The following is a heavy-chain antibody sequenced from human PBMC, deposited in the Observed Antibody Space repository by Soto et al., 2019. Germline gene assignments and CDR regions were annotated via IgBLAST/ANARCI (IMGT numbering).Heavy chain of an antibody. D-gene: IGHD2-21*02. V-gene: IGHV1-69*06. CDR2: IIPIFGTA. J-gene: IGHJ4*02. CDR3: ARKRPNCGGDCYSH. CDR1: GGTFSSYA. Sequence: SVKVSCKASGGTFSSYAISWVRQAPGQGLEWMGGIIPIFGTANCAQKFQGRVTITADKSTSTAYMELSSLRSEDTAVYYCARKRPNCGGDCYSHWGQGTLVTVSS.